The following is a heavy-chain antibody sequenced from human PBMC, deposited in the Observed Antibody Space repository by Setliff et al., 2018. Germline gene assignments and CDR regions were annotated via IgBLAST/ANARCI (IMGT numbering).Heavy chain of an antibody. D-gene: IGHD3-10*01. Sequence: GGSLRLSCAASGFTFSDYYMSWIRQAPGKGLEWVSAISGSSGNTFYADSVKGRFTISRDNSKSTLYLQMNSLRAEDTAVYYCAKNGFGVVALGVNNWFDPWGQGTLVTVSS. CDR2: ISGSSGNT. J-gene: IGHJ5*02. CDR1: GFTFSDYY. V-gene: IGHV3-23*01. CDR3: AKNGFGVVALGVNNWFDP.